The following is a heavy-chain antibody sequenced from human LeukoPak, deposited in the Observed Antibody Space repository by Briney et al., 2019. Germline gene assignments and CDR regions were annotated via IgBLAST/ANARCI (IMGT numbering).Heavy chain of an antibody. D-gene: IGHD3-22*01. CDR1: EFTFCSYW. Sequence: GGSLRFSCEASEFTFCSYWMHWVRQAPGKGLVWVSRINSDGRTTIYADSVKGRFTISRDNAKNTLYLQMNSLRAEDTAVYYCAREGYYDSSGYSIRFSYWGQGTLVTVSS. V-gene: IGHV3-74*01. CDR3: AREGYYDSSGYSIRFSY. CDR2: INSDGRTT. J-gene: IGHJ4*02.